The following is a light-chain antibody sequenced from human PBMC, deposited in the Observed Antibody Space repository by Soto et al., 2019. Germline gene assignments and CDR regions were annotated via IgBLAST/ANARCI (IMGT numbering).Light chain of an antibody. CDR1: QSISSY. J-gene: IGKJ3*01. V-gene: IGKV1-39*01. CDR3: RQSYSTLT. CDR2: AAS. Sequence: DIQMTQSPSSLSASVGDRVTITCQASQSISSYLNWYQQKPGKAPKLLIYAASSLQSGVPSRFSGSGSGTDFTLTISSLQPEDFATYYCRQSYSTLTFGPGTKVDIK.